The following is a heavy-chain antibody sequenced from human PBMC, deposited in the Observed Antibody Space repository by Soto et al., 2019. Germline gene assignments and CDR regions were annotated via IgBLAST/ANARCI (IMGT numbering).Heavy chain of an antibody. CDR2: ISGTNANI. V-gene: IGHV3-48*02. CDR1: GFTFSAYS. Sequence: EVQLVESGGGLVQPGGSLRLSCVASGFTFSAYSMNWVRQAPGKGPELLSYISGTNANIYYADSVRGRFTISRDHAKSSLFLQMDSLRDEDTAVYYCARQVYTVVTPIDLWGQGPLVTVSS. J-gene: IGHJ5*02. D-gene: IGHD2-21*02. CDR3: ARQVYTVVTPIDL.